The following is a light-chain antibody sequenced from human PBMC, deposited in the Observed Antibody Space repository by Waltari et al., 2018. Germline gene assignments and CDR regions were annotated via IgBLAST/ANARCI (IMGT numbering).Light chain of an antibody. CDR2: GAS. V-gene: IGKV3-20*01. CDR1: QSVSSSY. Sequence: EIVLTQSPGTLSLSPGERATLSCRASQSVSSSYLAWYQQKPGKAPRLLIYGASSRDTGIPDRFSGSGSGTDFTLTISRLEPEDFAVYYCQQYGSSPPNTFGQGTKLEIK. CDR3: QQYGSSPPNT. J-gene: IGKJ2*01.